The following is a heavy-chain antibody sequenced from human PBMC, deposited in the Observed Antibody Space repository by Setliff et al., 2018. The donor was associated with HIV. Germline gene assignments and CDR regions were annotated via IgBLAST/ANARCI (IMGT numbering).Heavy chain of an antibody. CDR2: IIPIYGVA. J-gene: IGHJ6*03. D-gene: IGHD4-17*01. Sequence: ASVKVSCKASGGTFNTYAINWVRRAPGQGLEWMGGIIPIYGVATYAQGFQDRVTITADESTTTAYMELSSLKSDDTAVYYCARVAGTTYYDYYHMDVWGEGSTVTVSS. CDR3: ARVAGTTYYDYYHMDV. CDR1: GGTFNTYA. V-gene: IGHV1-69*13.